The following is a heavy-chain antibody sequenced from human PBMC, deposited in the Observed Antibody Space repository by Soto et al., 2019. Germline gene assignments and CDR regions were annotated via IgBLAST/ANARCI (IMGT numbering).Heavy chain of an antibody. Sequence: QVQLVESGGGVVQPGRSLRLSCVGSGFTFSSYGLYWARQAPGKGLEWVAVIWYDGSNKYYADSVRGRFTISRDNSKNTVYLEMNSLRVEETAMYYCTRDGVSLFMNPSELDYWGQGTLVTVSS. J-gene: IGHJ4*02. CDR2: IWYDGSNK. CDR1: GFTFSSYG. V-gene: IGHV3-33*01. D-gene: IGHD3-16*02. CDR3: TRDGVSLFMNPSELDY.